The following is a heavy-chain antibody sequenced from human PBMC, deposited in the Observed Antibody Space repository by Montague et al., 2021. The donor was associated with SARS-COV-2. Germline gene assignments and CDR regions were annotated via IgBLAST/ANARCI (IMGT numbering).Heavy chain of an antibody. V-gene: IGHV2-70*01. D-gene: IGHD3-9*01. CDR1: GFSLRTSGMC. J-gene: IGHJ4*02. CDR3: ARTHYDILAGYYVAFDY. CDR2: IDWDDDK. Sequence: VKPTQTLTLTCTFSGFSLRTSGMCVSWIRQPPGKALEWLAHIDWDDDKYYSTSLKTRLTISKDTSKIQVVLTMNNMDPVDTATYYCARTHYDILAGYYVAFDYWGQGTLVTVSS.